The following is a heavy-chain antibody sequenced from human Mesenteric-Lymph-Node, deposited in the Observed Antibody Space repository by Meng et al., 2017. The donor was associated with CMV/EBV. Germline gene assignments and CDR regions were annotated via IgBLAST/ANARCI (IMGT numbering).Heavy chain of an antibody. D-gene: IGHD2-15*01. CDR2: IYYSGST. Sequence: SETLSLTCTVSGGSISSYYWSWIRQSPGKGLEWIGYIYYSGSTRYNPSLRSRVTMSADTPKNQFSLNLNSVTAADTAVYYCARTTGYGSDTNCRPEWFDPWGQGTLVTVSS. CDR3: ARTTGYGSDTNCRPEWFDP. V-gene: IGHV4-59*01. CDR1: GGSISSYY. J-gene: IGHJ5*02.